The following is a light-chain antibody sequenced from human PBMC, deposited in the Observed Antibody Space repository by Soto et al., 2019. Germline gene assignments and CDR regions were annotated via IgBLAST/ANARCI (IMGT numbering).Light chain of an antibody. CDR3: QSADSSGFWV. V-gene: IGLV3-25*03. Sequence: SYELTQPPSVSVSPGQTARITCSGAALPKQYAYWYQQKPGQAPVLVIYKDSGRPSGIPERFSGSSSGTTVTLTISGVQAEDEADYYCQSADSSGFWVFGGGTKVTVL. CDR2: KDS. CDR1: ALPKQY. J-gene: IGLJ3*02.